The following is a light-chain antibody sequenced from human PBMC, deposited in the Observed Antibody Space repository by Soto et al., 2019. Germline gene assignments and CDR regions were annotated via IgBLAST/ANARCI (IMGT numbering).Light chain of an antibody. CDR2: DVS. CDR1: QGISRA. Sequence: AIQLTQSPSSLSASVGDRVTITCRASQGISRALAWYQQKPGKAPKLMIYDVSTLESGVPSRFSGSGSGTDFTLTISSLQPEDFATYYCQHFNPYGPFGGGTKVEIK. V-gene: IGKV1-13*02. CDR3: QHFNPYGP. J-gene: IGKJ4*01.